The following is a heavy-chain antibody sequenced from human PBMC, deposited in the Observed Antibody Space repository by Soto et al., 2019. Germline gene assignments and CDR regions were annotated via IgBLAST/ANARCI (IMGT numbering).Heavy chain of an antibody. CDR2: IYHSGST. Sequence: SETLSLTXTVSGDSISSSTYYRGWIRQPPGKGLEWIGSIYHSGSTYYNPSLKSRVTISVDTSKNQFSLKLSSVTAADTAVYYCARDHPTISWSVGMDVWGQGTTVTVSS. J-gene: IGHJ6*02. D-gene: IGHD3-9*01. CDR1: GDSISSSTYY. CDR3: ARDHPTISWSVGMDV. V-gene: IGHV4-39*07.